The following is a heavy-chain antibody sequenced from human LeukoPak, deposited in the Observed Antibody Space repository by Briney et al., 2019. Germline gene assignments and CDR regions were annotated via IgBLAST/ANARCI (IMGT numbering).Heavy chain of an antibody. V-gene: IGHV4-59*01. D-gene: IGHD2-21*01. CDR3: ARGADSMTFDP. CDR2: IYYSGST. J-gene: IGHJ5*02. CDR1: GGSISSYY. Sequence: SSETLSLTCTVSGGSISSYYWSWIRQPPGKGLEWIGYIYYSGSTNYNPSLKSRVTISVDTSKNQFSLKLSSVTAADTAVYYCARGADSMTFDPWGQGTLVTVSS.